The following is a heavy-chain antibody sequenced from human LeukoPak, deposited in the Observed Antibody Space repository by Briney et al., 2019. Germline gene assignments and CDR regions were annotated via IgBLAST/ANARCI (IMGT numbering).Heavy chain of an antibody. D-gene: IGHD3-10*01. CDR1: GGTFSSYA. CDR3: ARGYYGSGSYSGY. Sequence: RASVKVSCKASGGTFSSYAISWVRQAPGQGLEWMGGIIPIFGTANYAQKFQGRVTITADESTSTAYMELSSLRSEDTAVYYCARGYYGSGSYSGYWGQGTLVTVSS. CDR2: IIPIFGTA. J-gene: IGHJ4*02. V-gene: IGHV1-69*13.